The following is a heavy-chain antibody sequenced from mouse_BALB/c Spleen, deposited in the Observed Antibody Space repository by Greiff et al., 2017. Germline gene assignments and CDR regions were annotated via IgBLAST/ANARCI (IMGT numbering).Heavy chain of an antibody. CDR2: ISDGGSYT. J-gene: IGHJ2*01. CDR1: GFTFSDYY. CDR3: ARDYYDYGGPYFDY. Sequence: EVKLVESGGGLVKPGGSLKLSCAASGFTFSDYYMYWVRQTPGKRLEWVATISDGGSYTYYPDSVKGRFTISRDNAKNNLYLQMSSLKSEDTAMYYCARDYYDYGGPYFDYWGQGTTLTVSS. D-gene: IGHD2-4*01. V-gene: IGHV5-4*02.